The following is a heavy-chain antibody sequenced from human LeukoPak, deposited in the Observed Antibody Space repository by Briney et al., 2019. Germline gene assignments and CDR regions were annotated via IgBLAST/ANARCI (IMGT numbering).Heavy chain of an antibody. CDR3: ARDGLSYDFWSGYFYYYYGMDV. V-gene: IGHV3-23*01. D-gene: IGHD3-3*01. Sequence: GGSLRLSCVVSGFTFSSYPMSWVRQAPGKGLEWVSVISESGDVTHYADSMKGRFTISRDNTKNTLNLQMNSLRAEDTAVYYCARDGLSYDFWSGYFYYYYGMDVWGQGTTVTVSS. CDR2: ISESGDVT. CDR1: GFTFSSYP. J-gene: IGHJ6*02.